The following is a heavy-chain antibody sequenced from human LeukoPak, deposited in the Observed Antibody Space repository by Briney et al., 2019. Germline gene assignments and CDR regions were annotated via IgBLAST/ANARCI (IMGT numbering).Heavy chain of an antibody. D-gene: IGHD1-26*01. Sequence: PGGSLRLSCAASGFTFSSYGMHWVRQAPGKGLEWVSSISSSSSYIYYADSVKGRFTISRDNAQNSLYLQMNSLRAEDTAIYYCARDRGTYRPIDYWGQETLVTVSS. J-gene: IGHJ4*02. CDR1: GFTFSSYG. CDR3: ARDRGTYRPIDY. V-gene: IGHV3-21*04. CDR2: ISSSSSYI.